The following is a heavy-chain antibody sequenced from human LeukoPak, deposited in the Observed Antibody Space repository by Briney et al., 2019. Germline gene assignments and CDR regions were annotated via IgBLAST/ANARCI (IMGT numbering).Heavy chain of an antibody. CDR1: GGSISSNY. Sequence: SETLSLTCTVSGGSISSNYWSWIRQPPGKGLEWIGYIYYSGTTNYNPSLKSRVTISVDTSKNQFSLKLGSVTAADTAVYYCARGPRALGYCSGGSCYSGEYYYYYGMDVWGQGTTVTVSS. V-gene: IGHV4-59*12. CDR2: IYYSGTT. J-gene: IGHJ6*02. CDR3: ARGPRALGYCSGGSCYSGEYYYYYGMDV. D-gene: IGHD2-15*01.